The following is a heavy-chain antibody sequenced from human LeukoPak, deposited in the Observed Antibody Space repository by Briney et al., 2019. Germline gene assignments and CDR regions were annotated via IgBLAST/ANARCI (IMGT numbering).Heavy chain of an antibody. CDR2: IYSGGST. CDR1: GFTVSSNY. Sequence: GGSLRRSCAASGFTVSSNYMSWVRQAPGKGLEWVSVIYSGGSTYYADSVKGRFTISRDNSKNTLYLQMNSLRAEDTAVYYCAKTYYYDSSGYSPHFDYWGQGTLVTVSS. J-gene: IGHJ4*02. CDR3: AKTYYYDSSGYSPHFDY. D-gene: IGHD3-22*01. V-gene: IGHV3-53*01.